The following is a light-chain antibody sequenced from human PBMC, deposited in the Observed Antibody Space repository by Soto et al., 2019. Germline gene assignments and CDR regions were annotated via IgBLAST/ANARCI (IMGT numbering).Light chain of an antibody. Sequence: VMTQTPATLSVSPGERATLSCRASQSVSTNLAWYQQKPGQAPRLLIYGASTRPTGIPARFSGSGSGTEFTLTISGLQSEDFAVYYCQHYNNWPPWTFGQGTKVETK. CDR2: GAS. J-gene: IGKJ1*01. CDR3: QHYNNWPPWT. CDR1: QSVSTN. V-gene: IGKV3-15*01.